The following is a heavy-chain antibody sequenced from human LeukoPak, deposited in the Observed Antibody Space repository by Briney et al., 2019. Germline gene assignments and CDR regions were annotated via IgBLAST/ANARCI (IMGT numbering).Heavy chain of an antibody. CDR1: GYTFTSYD. J-gene: IGHJ4*02. CDR3: ARRRNVWGSYRFDY. CDR2: MNPNSGNT. Sequence: ASVKVSCKASGYTFTSYDINWVRQATGQGLEWMGWMNPNSGNTGYAQKFQGRVTMTRNTSISTAYMELSSLRSEDTAVYYCARRRNVWGSYRFDYWGQGTLVTVST. V-gene: IGHV1-8*01. D-gene: IGHD3-16*02.